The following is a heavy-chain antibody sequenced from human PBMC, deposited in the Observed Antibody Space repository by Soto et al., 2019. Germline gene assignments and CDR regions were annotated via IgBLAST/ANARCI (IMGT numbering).Heavy chain of an antibody. D-gene: IGHD3-3*01. V-gene: IGHV3-11*04. CDR2: ISSSGSSI. J-gene: IGHJ4*02. CDR1: EGTIVDYA. Sequence: ASEGTIVDYAVRRISTHPGKGLEWVSSISSSGSSIYYADSVKGRFTISRDNSKNTLYLQMNSLRTEDTAVYYCARALDFWSAYFDYWGQGSLVTV. CDR3: ARALDFWSAYFDY.